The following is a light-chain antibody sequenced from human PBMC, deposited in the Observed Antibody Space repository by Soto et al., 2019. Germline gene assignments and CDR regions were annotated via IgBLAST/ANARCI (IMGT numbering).Light chain of an antibody. CDR1: QSISSY. J-gene: IGKJ1*01. CDR2: AAS. V-gene: IGKV1-39*01. Sequence: DIQMTQSPSSLSASVGDRVTITRRASQSISSYLNWYQQKPGKAPKLLIYAASSLQSGVPSRFSGSGSGTDFTLTISSLQPEDCASYYCQQSYSTPPTFGQGTKVEIK. CDR3: QQSYSTPPT.